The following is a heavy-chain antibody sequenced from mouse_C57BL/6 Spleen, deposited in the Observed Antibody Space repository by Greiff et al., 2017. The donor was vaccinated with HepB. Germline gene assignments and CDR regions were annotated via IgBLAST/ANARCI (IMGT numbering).Heavy chain of an antibody. V-gene: IGHV1-62-2*01. CDR2: FYPGSGSI. D-gene: IGHD1-1*01. J-gene: IGHJ2*01. CDR1: GYTFTEYT. CDR3: ARHEGYYDGSSYEGFDY. Sequence: VQLQQSGAELVKPGASVKLSCKASGYTFTEYTIHWVKQRSGQGLEWIGWFYPGSGSIKYNEKFKDKATLTADKSSSTVYMELSRLTSEDSAVYFCARHEGYYDGSSYEGFDYWGQGTTLTVSS.